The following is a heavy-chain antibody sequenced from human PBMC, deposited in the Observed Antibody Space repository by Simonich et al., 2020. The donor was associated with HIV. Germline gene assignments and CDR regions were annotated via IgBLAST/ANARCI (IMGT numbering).Heavy chain of an antibody. D-gene: IGHD4-17*01. CDR1: GGSFSGYY. V-gene: IGHV4-34*01. Sequence: QVQLQQWGAGLLKPSETLSLTCAVYGGSFSGYYWCRIHQPPGKGREWIGEINHSGSTNSNPSLTSRVTISVDTSKNQFSLKLSAVTAADTAVYYCARRHPTTVTTPYFDYWGQGTLVTVSS. CDR3: ARRHPTTVTTPYFDY. J-gene: IGHJ4*02. CDR2: INHSGST.